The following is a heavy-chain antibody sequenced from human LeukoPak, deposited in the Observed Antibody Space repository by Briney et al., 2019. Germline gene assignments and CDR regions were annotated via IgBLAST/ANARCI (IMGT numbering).Heavy chain of an antibody. D-gene: IGHD3-22*01. J-gene: IGHJ4*02. CDR3: TRGRYYHDTSVYFPLFYLDY. Sequence: PGGSLRLSCAASGFTSDDYAMSWVRQAPGKGLEWVSGITLNGGNTGYADSVKGRFTTSSDNAKTSLFLQMYRLTDETTALYYCTRGRYYHDTSVYFPLFYLDYSGQGILVTVSS. V-gene: IGHV3-20*04. CDR1: GFTSDDYA. CDR2: ITLNGGNT.